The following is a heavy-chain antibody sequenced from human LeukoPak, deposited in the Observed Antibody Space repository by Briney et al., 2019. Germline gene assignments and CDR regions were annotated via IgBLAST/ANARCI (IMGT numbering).Heavy chain of an antibody. CDR3: ARDRSLGCDH. Sequence: GGSLRLSCAASGFTFSSYWMTWVRQAPGKGLEGVADINQDGRDKYYVDSVKGRFTISRDNAKNSLYLQMNSLRVEDTAVYYCARDRSLGCDHWGQGTLVTVSS. CDR2: INQDGRDK. J-gene: IGHJ4*02. V-gene: IGHV3-7*03. D-gene: IGHD1-26*01. CDR1: GFTFSSYW.